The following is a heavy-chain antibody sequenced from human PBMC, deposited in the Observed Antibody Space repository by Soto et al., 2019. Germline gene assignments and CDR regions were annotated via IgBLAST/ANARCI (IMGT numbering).Heavy chain of an antibody. CDR3: ARAAKIAEDPRFDY. CDR1: GYTFTSYA. D-gene: IGHD6-13*01. Sequence: QVQLVQSGAEVKKPGASVKVSCKASGYTFTSYAMHWVRQAPGQRLEWMGWINAGNGNTKYSQKFQGRVTITRDTSASTAYMELSSLRSEDTSVYYCARAAKIAEDPRFDYWGQGTLVTDSS. V-gene: IGHV1-3*01. CDR2: INAGNGNT. J-gene: IGHJ4*02.